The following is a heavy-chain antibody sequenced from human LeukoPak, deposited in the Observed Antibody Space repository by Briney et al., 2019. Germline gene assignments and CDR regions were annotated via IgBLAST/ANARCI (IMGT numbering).Heavy chain of an antibody. J-gene: IGHJ6*03. V-gene: IGHV1-2*02. CDR3: ARDKLWIDYGPRMNYMDV. D-gene: IGHD4-17*01. CDR2: INPNSGGT. CDR1: GYTFTGYY. Sequence: GASVKVSCKASGYTFTGYYMHWVRQAPGQGLEWMGWINPNSGGTNYAQKFQGRVTMTRDTSISTAYMELSRLRSDDTAVYYCARDKLWIDYGPRMNYMDVWGKGTTVTVSS.